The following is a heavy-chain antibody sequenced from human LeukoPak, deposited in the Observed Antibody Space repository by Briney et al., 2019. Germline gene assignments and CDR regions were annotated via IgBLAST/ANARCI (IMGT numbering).Heavy chain of an antibody. D-gene: IGHD3-22*01. Sequence: PSETLSLTCTVSGGSISSGGYYWSWIRQHPGKGLEWIGYIYYSGSTYYTPSLKSRLTISVDTSKNQFSPKLSSVTAADTAVYYCARNYYDSSGYTLGYWGQGTLVTVSS. J-gene: IGHJ4*02. CDR1: GGSISSGGYY. CDR2: IYYSGST. V-gene: IGHV4-31*03. CDR3: ARNYYDSSGYTLGY.